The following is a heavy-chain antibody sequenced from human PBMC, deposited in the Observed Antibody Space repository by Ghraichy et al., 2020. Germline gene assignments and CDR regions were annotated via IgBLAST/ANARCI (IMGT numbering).Heavy chain of an antibody. V-gene: IGHV3-23*01. CDR2: ISGGGGAI. J-gene: IGHJ4*02. CDR1: GFTFNNYA. D-gene: IGHD6-13*01. CDR3: AKEGAIYRSTWSYFFDS. Sequence: SCAASGFTFNNYAMSWVRQVPGKGLEWLAAISGGGGAIYYADSVRGRVSISRDNSSILYLQVNRLRAEDTAIYYCAKEGAIYRSTWSYFFDSWGQGALVTVSS.